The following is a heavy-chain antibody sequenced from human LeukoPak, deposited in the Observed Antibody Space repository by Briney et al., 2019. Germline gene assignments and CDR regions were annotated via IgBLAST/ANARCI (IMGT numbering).Heavy chain of an antibody. V-gene: IGHV3-66*01. CDR1: GFTFSNAY. CDR2: IYSGGST. D-gene: IGHD6-6*01. Sequence: PGGSLRLSCVASGFTFSNAYMSWVRQAPGKGLEWVSVIYSGGSTYYTDSVKGRFTISRDNSKNTLYLQMNSLRAEDTAVYYCARDSWQLAVIDYWGQGTLVTVSS. J-gene: IGHJ4*02. CDR3: ARDSWQLAVIDY.